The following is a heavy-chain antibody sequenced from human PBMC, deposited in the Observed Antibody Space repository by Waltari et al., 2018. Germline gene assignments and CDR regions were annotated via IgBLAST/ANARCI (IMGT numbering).Heavy chain of an antibody. CDR2: INHSGST. Sequence: QVQLQQWGAGLLKPSETLSLTCAVHGGSFSGYYWSWIRQPPGKGLEWIGEINHSGSTNYNPSLKSRVTISVDTSKNQFSLKLSSVTAADTAVYYCARAGYCSSTSCYVDYWGQGTLVTVSS. J-gene: IGHJ4*02. CDR3: ARAGYCSSTSCYVDY. D-gene: IGHD2-2*03. V-gene: IGHV4-34*01. CDR1: GGSFSGYY.